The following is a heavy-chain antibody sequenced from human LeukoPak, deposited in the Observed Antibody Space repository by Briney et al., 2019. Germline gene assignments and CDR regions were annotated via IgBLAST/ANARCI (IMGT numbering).Heavy chain of an antibody. CDR2: ISGSGGST. CDR3: AKFGLEEQWLPDYFDY. Sequence: PGGSLRLSCAASGFTFSSYAMSWVRQAPGKGLEWVSAISGSGGSTYYADSVKGRFTISRDNSKNTLYLQMNSLRAEDTAVYYCAKFGLEEQWLPDYFDYWGQGTLVTVSS. J-gene: IGHJ4*02. CDR1: GFTFSSYA. D-gene: IGHD6-19*01. V-gene: IGHV3-23*01.